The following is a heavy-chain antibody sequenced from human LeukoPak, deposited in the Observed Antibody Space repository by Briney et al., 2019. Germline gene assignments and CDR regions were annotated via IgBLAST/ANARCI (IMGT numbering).Heavy chain of an antibody. CDR2: ISYDGSNK. Sequence: GRSLRLSCAASGFTFSRYAMHWVRQAPGKGLEWVAVISYDGSNKYYADSVKGRFTISRDNAKNSLYLQMNSLRAEDTALYYCAKDSSSSWTSNFDYWGQGTLVTVSS. CDR1: GFTFSRYA. J-gene: IGHJ4*02. D-gene: IGHD6-13*01. CDR3: AKDSSSSWTSNFDY. V-gene: IGHV3-30-3*01.